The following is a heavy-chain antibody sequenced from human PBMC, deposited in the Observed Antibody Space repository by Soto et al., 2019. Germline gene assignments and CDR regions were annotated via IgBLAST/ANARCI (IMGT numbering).Heavy chain of an antibody. CDR2: ISAYNGNT. J-gene: IGHJ6*02. CDR3: ARLDSLGIAYGMDV. CDR1: GYTFTSYG. D-gene: IGHD6-13*01. V-gene: IGHV1-18*01. Sequence: QVQLVQSGAEVKKPGASVKVSCKASGYTFTSYGISWVRQALGQGLEWMGWISAYNGNTNYAQKLQGRVTMTTDTXXSTAYRERRSLRSDDTALYYCARLDSLGIAYGMDVWGQGTTVTVSS.